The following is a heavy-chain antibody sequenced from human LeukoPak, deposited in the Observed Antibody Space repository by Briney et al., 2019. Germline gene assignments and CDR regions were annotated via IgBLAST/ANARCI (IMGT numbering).Heavy chain of an antibody. Sequence: PGGSLRLSCAASEFTFSSYTMHWVRQAPGKGLEWVADISYDGSNKYYADSVKGRFTISRDNSKNTLYLQMNSLRAEDTAVYYCARSIAVASTIDYWGQGTLVTVSS. CDR1: EFTFSSYT. CDR3: ARSIAVASTIDY. CDR2: ISYDGSNK. D-gene: IGHD6-19*01. J-gene: IGHJ4*02. V-gene: IGHV3-30*04.